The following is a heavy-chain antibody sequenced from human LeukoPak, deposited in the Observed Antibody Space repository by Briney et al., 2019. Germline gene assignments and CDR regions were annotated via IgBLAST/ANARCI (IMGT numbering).Heavy chain of an antibody. D-gene: IGHD3-22*01. V-gene: IGHV4-4*07. J-gene: IGHJ4*02. CDR2: ISSSGST. Sequence: PSETLSLTCTVSGGSTSVYYWSWIRQSAGKGLEWIGRISSSGSTNYNPSLKSRVTISVDTSKNQFSLKLSSVTAADTAVYYCARDHDSSGYYYGWGQGTLVTVSS. CDR3: ARDHDSSGYYYG. CDR1: GGSTSVYY.